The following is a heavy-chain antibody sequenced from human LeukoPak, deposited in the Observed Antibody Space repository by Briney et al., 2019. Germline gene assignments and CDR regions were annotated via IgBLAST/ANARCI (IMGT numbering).Heavy chain of an antibody. Sequence: ASVKVSCKASGYTFTGYYMHWVRQAPGQGLEWMGWINPNSGGTNYAQKFQGRVTMTRDTSISTAYMELSRLRSDDTAVYYCARDPQYYYDSSGYPKADYWGQGTLVTVSS. CDR2: INPNSGGT. D-gene: IGHD3-22*01. CDR1: GYTFTGYY. J-gene: IGHJ4*02. CDR3: ARDPQYYYDSSGYPKADY. V-gene: IGHV1-2*02.